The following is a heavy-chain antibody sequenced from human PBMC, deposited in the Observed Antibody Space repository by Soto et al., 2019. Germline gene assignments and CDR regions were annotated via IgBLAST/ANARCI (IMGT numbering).Heavy chain of an antibody. CDR1: GGSFSGYY. D-gene: IGHD3-3*01. J-gene: IGHJ4*02. CDR2: INHSGST. CDR3: ARGRGTIFGVVNFDY. V-gene: IGHV4-34*01. Sequence: QVQLQQWGAGLLKPSETLSLTCAVYGGSFSGYYWSWIRQPPGKGLEWIGEINHSGSTNYNPSLKSRVTISVDTSKNQFSLKLSSVTAADTAVHYCARGRGTIFGVVNFDYWGQGTLVTVSS.